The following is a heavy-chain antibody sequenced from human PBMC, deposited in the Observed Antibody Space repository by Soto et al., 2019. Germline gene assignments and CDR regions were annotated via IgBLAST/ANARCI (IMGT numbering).Heavy chain of an antibody. CDR2: IAHNGGTE. V-gene: IGHV3-30*18. D-gene: IGHD4-17*01. CDR1: GFTFRAYG. J-gene: IGHJ4*02. Sequence: QVQLLESGGGVVQPGRSLRLAGAASGFTFRAYGMHWVRQATGKGLEWVASIAHNGGTEYYVDSVKGRFTVSRDNSQATVDLQINSLTPEDTAVYYCAKDWSCGDYVASYFDHWGPGTLVTFS. CDR3: AKDWSCGDYVASYFDH.